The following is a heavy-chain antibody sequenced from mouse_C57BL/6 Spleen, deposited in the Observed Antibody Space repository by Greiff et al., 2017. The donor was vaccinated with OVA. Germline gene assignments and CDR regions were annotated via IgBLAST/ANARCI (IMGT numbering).Heavy chain of an antibody. J-gene: IGHJ2*01. CDR1: GFTFSSYA. Sequence: EVMLVESGEGLVKPGGSLKLSCAASGFTFSSYAMSWVRQTPEKRLEWVAYISSGGDYIYYADTVKGRFTISRDNARNTLYLQMSSLKSEDTAMYYCTRDDYYGPLDYWGQGTTLTVSS. CDR3: TRDDYYGPLDY. D-gene: IGHD1-2*01. CDR2: ISSGGDYI. V-gene: IGHV5-9-1*02.